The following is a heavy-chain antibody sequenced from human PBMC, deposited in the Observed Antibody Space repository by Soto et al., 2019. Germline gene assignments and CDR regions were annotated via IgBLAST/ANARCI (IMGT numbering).Heavy chain of an antibody. D-gene: IGHD6-13*01. CDR1: GGSISSSSYY. CDR2: IYYSGST. CDR3: ASIRVEQQPSDAFDI. V-gene: IGHV4-39*01. J-gene: IGHJ3*02. Sequence: NPSETLSLTCTVSGGSISSSSYYWGWIRQPPGKGLEWIGSIYYSGSTYYNPSLKSRVTISVDTSKNQFSLKLSSVTAADTAVYYCASIRVEQQPSDAFDIWGQGTMVTVS.